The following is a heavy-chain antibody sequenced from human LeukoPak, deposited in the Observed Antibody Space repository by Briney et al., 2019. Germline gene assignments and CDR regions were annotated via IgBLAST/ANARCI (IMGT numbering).Heavy chain of an antibody. J-gene: IGHJ6*02. CDR1: GGSISSYY. Sequence: SETLSLTCTVSGGSISSYYWSWIRQPAGKGLEWIGRIYTSGSTNYNPPLKSRVTMSVDTSKNQFSLKLSSVTAADTAVYYCARGRGRFLEWLYYGMDVWGQGTTVTVSS. CDR3: ARGRGRFLEWLYYGMDV. CDR2: IYTSGST. V-gene: IGHV4-4*07. D-gene: IGHD3-3*01.